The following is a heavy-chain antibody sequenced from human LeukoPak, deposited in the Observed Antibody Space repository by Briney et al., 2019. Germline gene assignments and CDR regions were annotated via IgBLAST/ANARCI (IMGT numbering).Heavy chain of an antibody. CDR2: MNPNSGNT. D-gene: IGHD1-26*01. CDR3: ARDRIVGPTDAFDI. CDR1: GYTFTSND. V-gene: IGHV1-8*01. J-gene: IGHJ3*02. Sequence: GASVKVSCKASGYTFTSNDINWVRQATGQGLEWMGWMNPNSGNTGYAQKFQGRVAMTRNTSISTAYMELSSLSSEDTAIYYCARDRIVGPTDAFDIWGQGTRVTVSS.